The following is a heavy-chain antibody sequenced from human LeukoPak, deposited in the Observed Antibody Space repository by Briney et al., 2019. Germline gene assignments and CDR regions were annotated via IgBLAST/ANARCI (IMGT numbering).Heavy chain of an antibody. D-gene: IGHD3-9*01. CDR3: ARGLRYFDWLDVYYYMDV. CDR2: IYYSGST. CDR1: GGSISSSDYY. V-gene: IGHV4-61*08. Sequence: SETLSLTCTVSGGSISSSDYYWGWIRQPPGKGLEWIAYIYYSGSTNYNPSLKSRVTISVDTSKNQFSLKLSSVTAADTAVYYCARGLRYFDWLDVYYYMDVWGKGTTVTIFS. J-gene: IGHJ6*03.